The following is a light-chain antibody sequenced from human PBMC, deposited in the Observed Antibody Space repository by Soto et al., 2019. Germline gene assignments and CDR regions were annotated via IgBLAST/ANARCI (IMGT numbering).Light chain of an antibody. CDR1: QNIRSNY. CDR2: GAL. CDR3: QQYHSPPLT. Sequence: DIVLTRTPGTLSVSPGQRATLSCRASQNIRSNYVAWFQQTPGQAPRLLIYGALNRASGIPDRFSGSGSGTEFTLTISSMEPEAFVVYYCQQYHSPPLTFGQGTKV. V-gene: IGKV3-20*01. J-gene: IGKJ1*01.